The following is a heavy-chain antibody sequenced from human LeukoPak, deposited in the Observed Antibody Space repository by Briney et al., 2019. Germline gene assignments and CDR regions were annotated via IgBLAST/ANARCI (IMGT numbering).Heavy chain of an antibody. CDR2: INWSGGST. Sequence: GGSLRLSCTASGFAFDEHGMSWVRQVPGKGLEWVSGINWSGGSTGYSDPVRGRSTISRDNAKNSLYLQMDSLRAEDTALYYCARAPITSPFYFDCWGQGTLVTVSS. CDR1: GFAFDEHG. V-gene: IGHV3-20*04. J-gene: IGHJ4*02. CDR3: ARAPITSPFYFDC. D-gene: IGHD2-2*01.